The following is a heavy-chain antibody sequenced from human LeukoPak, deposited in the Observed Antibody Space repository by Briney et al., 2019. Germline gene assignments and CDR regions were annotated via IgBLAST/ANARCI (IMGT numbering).Heavy chain of an antibody. CDR1: GYSFTSYW. CDR3: GRGRGKDDY. Sequence: GESLKISCKGSGYSFTSYWISWVRQMPGKGLEWMGRIDPSDSYTNYSPSFQGHVTIPADKSISTAYLQWSSLKASDTAMYFCGRGRGKDDYWGQGTLVTVSS. CDR2: IDPSDSYT. V-gene: IGHV5-10-1*01. D-gene: IGHD3-16*01. J-gene: IGHJ4*02.